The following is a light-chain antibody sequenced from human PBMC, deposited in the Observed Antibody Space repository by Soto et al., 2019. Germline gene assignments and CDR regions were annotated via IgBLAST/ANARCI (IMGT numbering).Light chain of an antibody. CDR2: EVT. J-gene: IGLJ3*02. V-gene: IGLV2-8*01. CDR1: SSDVGGYNY. Sequence: QSALTQPPSASGSPGQSVTISCTGTSSDVGGYNYVSWYQQYPGRATKLMIYEVTKRPSGVPDPFFGSKSCNTASLTVSGLQGQDEAEYYCSSYAASNNFSLVFGGGTKLTVL. CDR3: SSYAASNNFSLV.